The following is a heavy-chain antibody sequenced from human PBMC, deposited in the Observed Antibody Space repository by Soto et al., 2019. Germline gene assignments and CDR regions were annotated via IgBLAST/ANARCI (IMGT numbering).Heavy chain of an antibody. Sequence: ASVKVSCKASGGTFSSYAISWVRQAPGQGLEWMGGIILIFGTANYAQKFQGRVTITADESASTAYMELSSLRSEDTAVYYCARARGPEWLNWFDPWGQGTLVTVSS. CDR2: IILIFGTA. CDR3: ARARGPEWLNWFDP. V-gene: IGHV1-69*13. D-gene: IGHD3-3*01. J-gene: IGHJ5*02. CDR1: GGTFSSYA.